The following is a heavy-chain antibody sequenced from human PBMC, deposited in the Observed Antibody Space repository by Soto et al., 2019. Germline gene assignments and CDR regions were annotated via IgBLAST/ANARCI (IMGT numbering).Heavy chain of an antibody. Sequence: GGSLRLSCAASGFTFSSYGMHWVRQAPGKGLEWVAVIWYDGSNKYYADSVKGRFTVSRDNSKNTLYLQMNSLRAEDTAVYYCARDHGYYDSSGYPPGYWGQGTLVTVSS. CDR2: IWYDGSNK. V-gene: IGHV3-33*01. J-gene: IGHJ4*02. CDR1: GFTFSSYG. D-gene: IGHD3-22*01. CDR3: ARDHGYYDSSGYPPGY.